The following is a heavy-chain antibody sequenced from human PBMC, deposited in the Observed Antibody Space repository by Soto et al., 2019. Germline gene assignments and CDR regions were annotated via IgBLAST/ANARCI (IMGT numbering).Heavy chain of an antibody. CDR1: GFTFSNFA. CDR3: ARDREGFTTMFTY. CDR2: LSYDGSNR. V-gene: IGHV3-30-3*01. J-gene: IGHJ4*02. D-gene: IGHD3-3*01. Sequence: GGSLRLSCAASGFTFSNFALHWVRQAPGKGLEWVAALSYDGSNRFYADYVKGRFTISRDNSKNTLYLQMNSLRSEDTAVYFCARDREGFTTMFTYWGQGTPVTVSS.